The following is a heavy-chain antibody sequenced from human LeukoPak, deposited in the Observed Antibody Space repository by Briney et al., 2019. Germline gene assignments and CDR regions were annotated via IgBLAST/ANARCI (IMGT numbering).Heavy chain of an antibody. V-gene: IGHV4-39*01. CDR1: LDSITTRGYY. D-gene: IGHD1-26*01. CDR2: IYCSEST. CDR3: ARHKGSYPHLDS. J-gene: IGHJ4*02. Sequence: PSETLSLTCTDSLDSITTRGYYWGWIRQPPRKGLEWIGSIYCSESTYYNPSLKSRVSISVDTSKNQFSLKLTSVTAADTAVYYCARHKGSYPHLDSWGQGTLVTVSS.